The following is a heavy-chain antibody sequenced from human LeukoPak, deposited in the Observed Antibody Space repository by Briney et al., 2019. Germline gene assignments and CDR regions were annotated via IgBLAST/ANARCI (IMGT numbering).Heavy chain of an antibody. CDR1: GYTFTSYG. J-gene: IGHJ4*02. Sequence: AASVKVSCKASGYTFTSYGISWVRQAPGQGLEWMGWISAYNGNTNYAQKLQGRVTMTTDTSTSTAYMELRSLRSDDTAVYYCARVVVVPAASSFDYWGQGTLVTVSS. D-gene: IGHD2-2*01. CDR2: ISAYNGNT. CDR3: ARVVVVPAASSFDY. V-gene: IGHV1-18*04.